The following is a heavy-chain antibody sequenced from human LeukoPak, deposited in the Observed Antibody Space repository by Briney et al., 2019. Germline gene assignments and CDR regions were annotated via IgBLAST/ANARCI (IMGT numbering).Heavy chain of an antibody. CDR3: ASRGLGYCSSTSCYTGGYLFDY. Sequence: ASVKVSCKASGGTFSSYAISWVGQAPGQGLEWMGGIIPIFGTANYAQKFQGRVTITADESTSTAYMELSSLRSEDTAVYYCASRGLGYCSSTSCYTGGYLFDYWGQGTLVTVSS. D-gene: IGHD2-2*02. V-gene: IGHV1-69*01. CDR2: IIPIFGTA. J-gene: IGHJ4*02. CDR1: GGTFSSYA.